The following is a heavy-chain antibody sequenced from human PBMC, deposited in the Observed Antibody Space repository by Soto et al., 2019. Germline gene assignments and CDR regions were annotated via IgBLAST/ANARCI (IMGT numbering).Heavy chain of an antibody. CDR2: ISGSGGST. J-gene: IGHJ6*02. V-gene: IGHV3-23*01. Sequence: EVQLLESGGGLVQPGGSLRLSCAASGFTFSSYDMSWVRQAQGKGLEWVSAISGSGGSTYYADSVKGRFTISRDNSKNTLYLQMNSLRAEDTAVYYCAKDLCQNTSACEVFDYGIDVWGQGTTVTVSS. CDR1: GFTFSSYD. CDR3: AKDLCQNTSACEVFDYGIDV. D-gene: IGHD1-26*01.